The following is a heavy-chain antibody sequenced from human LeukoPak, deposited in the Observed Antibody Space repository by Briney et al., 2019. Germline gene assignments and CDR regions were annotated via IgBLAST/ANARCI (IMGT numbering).Heavy chain of an antibody. CDR1: GFTFSSYA. Sequence: GGSLRLSCAASGFTFSSYAMSWVRQAPGKGLEGVSGISWNSGSIGYADSVKGRFTISRDNAKNSLYLQMNSLRAEDTALYYCAKTYGDYASGAFDIWGQGTMVTVSS. V-gene: IGHV3-9*01. J-gene: IGHJ3*02. CDR3: AKTYGDYASGAFDI. CDR2: ISWNSGSI. D-gene: IGHD4-17*01.